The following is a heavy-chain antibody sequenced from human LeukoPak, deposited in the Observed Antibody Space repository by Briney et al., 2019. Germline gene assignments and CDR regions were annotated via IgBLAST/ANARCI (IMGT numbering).Heavy chain of an antibody. CDR1: GFTFSDYY. V-gene: IGHV3-11*04. CDR2: INGGGGAI. Sequence: GGSLRPSCAASGFTFSDYYMSWIRQAPGKGLEWVSYINGGGGAIYYADSVKGRFTISRDNAKNSLYLQMNSLRAGDTAVYYCARDRWALYDAFDIWGQGTMVTVSS. D-gene: IGHD4-23*01. J-gene: IGHJ3*02. CDR3: ARDRWALYDAFDI.